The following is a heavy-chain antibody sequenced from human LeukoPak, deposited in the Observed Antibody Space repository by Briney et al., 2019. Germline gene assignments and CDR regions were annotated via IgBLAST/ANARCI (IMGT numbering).Heavy chain of an antibody. J-gene: IGHJ4*02. Sequence: SDTLSLTWTVSGGSISSYYSSWIWHPPGEGLEWSGYIYYSASTNNHPSIKSRVTISADTSKNQFSLKLSSVTAADTAVYYCARYSSGWSPFDYWGQGTLVTVSS. D-gene: IGHD6-19*01. CDR3: ARYSSGWSPFDY. CDR1: GGSISSYY. V-gene: IGHV4-59*08. CDR2: IYYSAST.